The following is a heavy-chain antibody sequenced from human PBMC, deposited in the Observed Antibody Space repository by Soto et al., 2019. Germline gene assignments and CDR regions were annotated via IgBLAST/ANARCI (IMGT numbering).Heavy chain of an antibody. CDR2: IYYSGST. CDR1: GGSISSGGYY. J-gene: IGHJ5*02. V-gene: IGHV4-31*03. CDR3: ARERYYGSRFDP. D-gene: IGHD3-10*01. Sequence: SETLSLTCTVSGGSISSGGYYWSWIRQHPGKGLEWIGYIYYSGSTYYNPSLKSRVTISVDTSKNQFSLKLSSVTAADTAIYYCARERYYGSRFDPWGQGTLVTVSS.